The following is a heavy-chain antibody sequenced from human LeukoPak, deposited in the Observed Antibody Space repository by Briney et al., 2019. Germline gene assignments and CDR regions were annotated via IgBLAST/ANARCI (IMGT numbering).Heavy chain of an antibody. CDR2: IYYSGST. D-gene: IGHD6-13*01. CDR1: GGSISSYY. Sequence: PSETLSLTCTVSGGSISSYYWSWIRQPPGKGLEWIGYIYYSGSTNYNPSLKSRVTISVDTSKNQFSLKLSSVTAADTAVYYCARGDDSSWPYYFDYWGQGTLVTVSS. J-gene: IGHJ4*02. CDR3: ARGDDSSWPYYFDY. V-gene: IGHV4-59*01.